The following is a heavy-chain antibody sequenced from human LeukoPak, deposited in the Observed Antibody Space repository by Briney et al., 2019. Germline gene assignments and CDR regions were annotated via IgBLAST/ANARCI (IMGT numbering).Heavy chain of an antibody. V-gene: IGHV1-2*02. J-gene: IGHJ3*02. Sequence: GASVKVSCKASGYTFTGYYMHWVRQAPGQGLEWMGWINPNSGGTNYAQKFQGRVTMTRDTSISTVYMELSSLRSEDTAVYYCARAPPATRPPDHAFDIWGQGTMVTVSS. CDR1: GYTFTGYY. CDR2: INPNSGGT. CDR3: ARAPPATRPPDHAFDI. D-gene: IGHD1-14*01.